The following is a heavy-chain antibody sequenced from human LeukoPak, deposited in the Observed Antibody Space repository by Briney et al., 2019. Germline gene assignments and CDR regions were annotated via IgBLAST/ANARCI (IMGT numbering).Heavy chain of an antibody. CDR2: IIPIFGTA. J-gene: IGHJ4*02. CDR1: GGTFTSYA. CDR3: ARARNTGIVGATNDY. Sequence: SVKVSCTASGGTFTSYAISWVRQAPGQGLEWMGGIIPIFGTANYAQKFQGRVTITADESTSTAYMELSSLRSEDTAVYYCARARNTGIVGATNDYWGQGTLVTVSS. V-gene: IGHV1-69*13. D-gene: IGHD1-26*01.